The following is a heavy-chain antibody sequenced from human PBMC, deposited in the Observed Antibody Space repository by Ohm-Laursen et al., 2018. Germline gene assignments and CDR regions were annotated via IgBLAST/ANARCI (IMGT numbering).Heavy chain of an antibody. J-gene: IGHJ4*02. Sequence: GTLSLTCDVSGLSISNSNWWGWIRQPPGKGLEWVGYLYYSGTTYYNPSLKSRVTMSVDTSKNQFSVKLTSVTAVDTAVYYCAKRGGSSQGREFDFWGQGTLVTVSS. CDR3: AKRGGSSQGREFDF. CDR1: GLSISNSNW. CDR2: LYYSGTT. D-gene: IGHD6-13*01. V-gene: IGHV4-28*01.